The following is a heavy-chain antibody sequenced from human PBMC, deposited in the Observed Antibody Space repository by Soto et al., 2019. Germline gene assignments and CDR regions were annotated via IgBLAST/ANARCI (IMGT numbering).Heavy chain of an antibody. V-gene: IGHV3-11*01. CDR2: ISSSGSTI. CDR3: APPFGARSSSGSDAFDI. J-gene: IGHJ3*02. Sequence: GGSLRLSCAASGFTFSDYYMSWIRQAPGKGLEWVSYISSSGSTIYYADSVKGRFTISRDNGKNSLYLQMNSLRAEDTAVYYCAPPFGARSSSGSDAFDIWGQGTMVTVSS. CDR1: GFTFSDYY. D-gene: IGHD6-6*01.